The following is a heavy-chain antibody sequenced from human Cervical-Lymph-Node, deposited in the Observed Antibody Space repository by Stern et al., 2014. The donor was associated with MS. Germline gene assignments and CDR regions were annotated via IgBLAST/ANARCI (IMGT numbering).Heavy chain of an antibody. D-gene: IGHD2-21*02. J-gene: IGHJ3*02. CDR1: GGSISSGSYY. V-gene: IGHV4-61*02. CDR3: ARDPPLTLKGAFDI. CDR2: IYSTGST. Sequence: QVQLQESGPGLVKPSQTLSLTCTVSGGSISSGSYYWTWIRQPAGKGLEWIGHIYSTGSTKYNPSLKRRVTISRDTSKNQFSLKLRSVTAADTAVYYCARDPPLTLKGAFDIWGQGTMVTVSS.